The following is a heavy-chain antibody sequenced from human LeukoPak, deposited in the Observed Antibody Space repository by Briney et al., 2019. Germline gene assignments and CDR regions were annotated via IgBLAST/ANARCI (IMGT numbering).Heavy chain of an antibody. J-gene: IGHJ4*02. V-gene: IGHV3-66*01. CDR2: IYSGGTT. CDR3: VKGGDGDYFDY. D-gene: IGHD2-21*01. CDR1: GFAVSSDY. Sequence: GGSLRLSCAASGFAVSSDYMSWVRHAPGKGLEWVSLIYSGGTTYYADSVKGRFTVSRDNSKNTLYLQMNSLRAEDTAVYYCVKGGDGDYFDYWGQGTLVTVSS.